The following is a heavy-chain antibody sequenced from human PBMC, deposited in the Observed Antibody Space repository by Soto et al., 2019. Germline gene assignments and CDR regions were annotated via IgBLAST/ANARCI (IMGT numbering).Heavy chain of an antibody. CDR1: GGSISSGGYY. V-gene: IGHV4-31*03. J-gene: IGHJ5*02. CDR2: IYYSGST. D-gene: IGHD3-10*01. Sequence: LSLTCTVSGGSISSGGYYWSWIRQHPGKGLEWIGYIYYSGSTYYNPSLKSRVTISVDTSKNQFSLKLSSVTAADTAVYYCARGPVLMGSGRDWFDPWGQGTLVTVSS. CDR3: ARGPVLMGSGRDWFDP.